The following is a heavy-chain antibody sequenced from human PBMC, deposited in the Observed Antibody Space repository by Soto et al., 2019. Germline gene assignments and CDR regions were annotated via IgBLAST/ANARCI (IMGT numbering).Heavy chain of an antibody. D-gene: IGHD7-27*01. CDR2: SYYSGST. V-gene: IGHV4-59*01. CDR1: GASLSSYY. J-gene: IGHJ4*02. CDR3: ARTGGSTNDY. Sequence: QVQLQESGPGLVKPSETLSLTCVVSGASLSSYYWCWIRQPPGKGLERIGHSYYSGSTNYNPSPMSRVTITVDTSKNLLSLRLSSVTAADSAVYYCARTGGSTNDYWGRGTLVTVSS.